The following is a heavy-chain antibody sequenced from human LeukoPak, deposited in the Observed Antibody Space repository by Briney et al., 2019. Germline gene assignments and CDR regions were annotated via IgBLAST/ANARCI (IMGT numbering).Heavy chain of an antibody. Sequence: PGRSLRLSCAASGFTLDDYAMHWVRQAPGKGLEWVSGISWNSGSIGYADSVKGRFTISRDNAKNSLYLQMNSLRAEDMALYYCAKGPSYDILTGYTDYWGQGTLVTVSS. V-gene: IGHV3-9*03. CDR3: AKGPSYDILTGYTDY. CDR1: GFTLDDYA. CDR2: ISWNSGSI. J-gene: IGHJ4*02. D-gene: IGHD3-9*01.